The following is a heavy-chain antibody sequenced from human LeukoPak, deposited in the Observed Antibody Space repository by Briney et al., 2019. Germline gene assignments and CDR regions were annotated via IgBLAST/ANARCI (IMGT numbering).Heavy chain of an antibody. D-gene: IGHD6-19*01. CDR2: INTNTGNP. Sequence: ASVKVSCKASGYTFISYDISWVRQAPGQGLEWMGWINTNTGNPTYAQGFTGRFVFSLDTSVSTAYLQISSLKAEDTAVYYCARDLGSSGWSLGYWGQGTLVTVSS. J-gene: IGHJ4*02. CDR3: ARDLGSSGWSLGY. V-gene: IGHV7-4-1*02. CDR1: GYTFISYD.